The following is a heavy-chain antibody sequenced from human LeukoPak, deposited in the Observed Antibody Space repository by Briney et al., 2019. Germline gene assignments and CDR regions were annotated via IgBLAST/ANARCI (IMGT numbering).Heavy chain of an antibody. CDR3: AKGGGYESAGDY. CDR1: GVIFSSFG. V-gene: IGHV3-30*18. Sequence: PGGSLRLSCAASGVIFSSFGMHWVRQAPGKGLEWVAVISYDGSNKYYADSVKGRFTISRDNSKNTLYLQMNSLRAEDTAVYYCAKGGGYESAGDYWGQGTLVTVSS. J-gene: IGHJ4*02. D-gene: IGHD5-12*01. CDR2: ISYDGSNK.